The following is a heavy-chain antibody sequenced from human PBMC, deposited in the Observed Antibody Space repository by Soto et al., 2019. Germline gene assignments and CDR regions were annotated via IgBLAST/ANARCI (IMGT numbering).Heavy chain of an antibody. D-gene: IGHD6-13*01. Sequence: EVQLVESGGGLVQPGGSLTLSCAASGFTFKNYWMHWVRRAPGKGLVWVSRIDSDGTSTKYADSVKGRFLISRDNSKNTLSLQMNSLRAEDTAVYYCVRDAVHSSTWYLNYFDYWGQGHLGTVAS. J-gene: IGHJ4*02. V-gene: IGHV3-74*01. CDR2: IDSDGTST. CDR1: GFTFKNYW. CDR3: VRDAVHSSTWYLNYFDY.